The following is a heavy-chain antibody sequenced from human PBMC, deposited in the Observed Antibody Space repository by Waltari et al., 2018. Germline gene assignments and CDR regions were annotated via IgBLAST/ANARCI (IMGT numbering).Heavy chain of an antibody. J-gene: IGHJ4*02. V-gene: IGHV3-30*02. Sequence: QVQLVESGGGVVQPGGSLRLSCAASGFTFSSYGMHWVRQAPGKGLEWVAFILYDGSNKYYADSVKGRFTISRDNSKNTLYLQMNSLRAEDTAVYYCAKTTDYWGQGTLVTVSS. CDR2: ILYDGSNK. CDR3: AKTTDY. CDR1: GFTFSSYG. D-gene: IGHD4-17*01.